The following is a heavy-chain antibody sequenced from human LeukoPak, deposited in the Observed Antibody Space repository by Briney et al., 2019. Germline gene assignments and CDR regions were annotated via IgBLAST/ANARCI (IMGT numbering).Heavy chain of an antibody. V-gene: IGHV3-48*03. J-gene: IGHJ4*02. D-gene: IGHD5-18*01. CDR2: ISSSGSTI. CDR1: GFTFSNYE. Sequence: GGSLRLSCAASGFTFSNYEMNWVRRAPGKGLEWVSYISSSGSTIYYADSVKGRFTISRDNAKNSLYLQMNSLRAEDTAVYYCAQIYTYGSSQFDYGGRGTLVTVSS. CDR3: AQIYTYGSSQFDY.